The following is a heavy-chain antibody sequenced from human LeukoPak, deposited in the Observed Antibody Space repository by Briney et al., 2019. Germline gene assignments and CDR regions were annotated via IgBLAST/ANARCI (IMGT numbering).Heavy chain of an antibody. CDR1: GYSFTSYW. CDR2: IYPGDSDT. V-gene: IGHV5-51*01. Sequence: GESLKISCKGSGYSFTSYWIGWVRQMPGKGLEWMGIIYPGDSDTRYSPSFQGQVTISADKSISTAYLQWSSLKASDTAMYYCASPVLLWFGDRDAFDIWGQGTMVTASS. D-gene: IGHD3-10*01. CDR3: ASPVLLWFGDRDAFDI. J-gene: IGHJ3*02.